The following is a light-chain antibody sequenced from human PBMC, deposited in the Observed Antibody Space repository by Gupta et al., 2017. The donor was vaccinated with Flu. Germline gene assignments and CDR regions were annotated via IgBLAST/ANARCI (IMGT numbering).Light chain of an antibody. Sequence: DIQMTQSPSSLSASVGDRVTITCRASQTISIYLNWYQQKPGKAPKFLIYAASSLQSGVPSRFSGSGSGTEFTLTISNLQPEDFATYYCQQSYSTMYTFGQGTKLEIK. CDR3: QQSYSTMYT. V-gene: IGKV1-39*01. CDR2: AAS. J-gene: IGKJ2*01. CDR1: QTISIY.